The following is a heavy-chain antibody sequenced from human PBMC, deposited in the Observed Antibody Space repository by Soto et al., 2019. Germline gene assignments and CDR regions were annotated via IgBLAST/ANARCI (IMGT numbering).Heavy chain of an antibody. CDR2: IYYTGST. D-gene: IGHD4-17*01. V-gene: IGHV4-59*08. Sequence: PSETLSLTCSVSGGSISSDYWSWIRQPPGKGLEWIGYIYYTGSTNYSPSLKSRVTMSVDTSKNQFSLKLNSVTAADTAVYYCARATNPTTVSTPWFDPWGQGTLVTVSS. CDR1: GGSISSDY. CDR3: ARATNPTTVSTPWFDP. J-gene: IGHJ5*02.